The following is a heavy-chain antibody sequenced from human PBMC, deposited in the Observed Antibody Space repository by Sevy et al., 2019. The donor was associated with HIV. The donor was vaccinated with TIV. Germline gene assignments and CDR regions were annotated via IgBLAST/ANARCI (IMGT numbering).Heavy chain of an antibody. CDR1: GYSFKTYA. CDR2: INTNTGNP. D-gene: IGHD2-21*02. V-gene: IGHV7-4-1*02. J-gene: IGHJ4*02. Sequence: ASVKVSCKTSGYSFKTYAINWVRQAPGQGLEWMGWINTNTGNPTYAQGFTGRVAFSLDTSDSTAYLQLSSLQSEDTAVYYCARFVSSTSSGLRSFDYWGQGTQVTVSS. CDR3: ARFVSSTSSGLRSFDY.